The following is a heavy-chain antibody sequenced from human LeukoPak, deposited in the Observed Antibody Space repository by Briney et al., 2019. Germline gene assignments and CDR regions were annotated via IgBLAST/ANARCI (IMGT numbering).Heavy chain of an antibody. CDR1: GFTFSGSV. D-gene: IGHD3-22*01. V-gene: IGHV3-73*01. CDR2: IRSKANSYAT. CDR3: TGGVWGYDTSGFNFDY. J-gene: IGHJ4*02. Sequence: GGSLKLSCAASGFTFSGSVIHWVRQASGKGLEWVGRIRSKANSYATAYAASVKGRFTISRDDSKNTAYLQMNSLKTEDTAVYYCTGGVWGYDTSGFNFDYWGQGSLVSVSS.